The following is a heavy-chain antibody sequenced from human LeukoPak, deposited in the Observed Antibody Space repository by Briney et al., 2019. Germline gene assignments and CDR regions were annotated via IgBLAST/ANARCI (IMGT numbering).Heavy chain of an antibody. CDR1: GFTFSSYA. J-gene: IGHJ6*02. CDR2: ISGSGGST. D-gene: IGHD4-17*01. V-gene: IGHV3-23*01. Sequence: PGGSPRLSCAASGFTFSSYAMSWVRQAPGKGLEWVPAISGSGGSTYYADSVKGRFTISRDNSKNTLYLQMNSLRAEDTAVYYCAKDLFDYGDYVRSNHYYYGMDVWGQGTTVTVSS. CDR3: AKDLFDYGDYVRSNHYYYGMDV.